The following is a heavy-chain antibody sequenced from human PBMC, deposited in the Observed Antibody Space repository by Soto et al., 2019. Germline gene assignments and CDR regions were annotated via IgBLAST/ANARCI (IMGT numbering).Heavy chain of an antibody. CDR3: ARVRHYYGSGSYSYYYYYMDV. CDR1: GFTFSSYA. CDR2: ISGSGGST. Sequence: GGSLRLSCAASGFTFSSYAMSWVRQAPGKGLEWVSAISGSGGSTYYADSVKGRFTISRHNSKNTLYLQMNSLRAEDTAVYYCARVRHYYGSGSYSYYYYYMDVWGKGTTVTVSS. V-gene: IGHV3-23*01. D-gene: IGHD3-10*01. J-gene: IGHJ6*03.